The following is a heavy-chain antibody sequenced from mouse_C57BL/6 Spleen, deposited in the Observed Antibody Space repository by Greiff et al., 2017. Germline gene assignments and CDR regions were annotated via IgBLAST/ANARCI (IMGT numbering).Heavy chain of an antibody. D-gene: IGHD2-4*01. J-gene: IGHJ3*01. CDR2: ILPGSGST. Sequence: QVQLQQSGAELMKPGASVKLSCKATGYTFTGYWVEWVKQRPGHGLEWIGEILPGSGSTNYNEKFKGKATFTADTSSNTAYMQLSSLTTEDSAIYYCARGVYYDYDGFAYWGQGTLVTVSA. CDR1: GYTFTGYW. V-gene: IGHV1-9*01. CDR3: ARGVYYDYDGFAY.